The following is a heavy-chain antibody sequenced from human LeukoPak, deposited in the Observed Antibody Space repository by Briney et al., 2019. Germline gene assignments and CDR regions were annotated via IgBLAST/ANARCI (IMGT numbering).Heavy chain of an antibody. V-gene: IGHV4-59*01. Sequence: KPSETLSLTCTVSGDSISSYYWSWIRQSPGKGQEWIGYISYSGSTNYNPSLKSRVTISVDTSKNQFSLKLSSVTAADTAVYYCATTVGDSSGYYFDYWGQGTLVTVSS. CDR1: GDSISSYY. D-gene: IGHD3-22*01. CDR2: ISYSGST. J-gene: IGHJ4*02. CDR3: ATTVGDSSGYYFDY.